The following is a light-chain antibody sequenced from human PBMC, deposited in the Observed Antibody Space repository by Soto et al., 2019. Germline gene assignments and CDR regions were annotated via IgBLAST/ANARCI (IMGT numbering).Light chain of an antibody. V-gene: IGKV1-5*03. CDR2: KAS. Sequence: DIQMTQFPSTLSASIGGRVTITCRASQSISNSLAWYQEKPGKAPKVLIYKASSLESGVPSRLSGSGSGTEFTLTISGRQPDDLASQYCQEYNFDWTFRE. CDR1: QSISNS. CDR3: QEYNFDWT. J-gene: IGKJ1*01.